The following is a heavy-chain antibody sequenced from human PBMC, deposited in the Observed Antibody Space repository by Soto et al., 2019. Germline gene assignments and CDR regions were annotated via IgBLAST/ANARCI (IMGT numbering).Heavy chain of an antibody. CDR3: ARLGIVGATTGNDY. D-gene: IGHD1-26*01. CDR2: INAGNGNT. V-gene: IGHV1-3*01. J-gene: IGHJ4*02. Sequence: QVQLVQSGAEVKKPGASVKVSCKASGYTFTSYAMHWVRQAPGQRLEWMGWINAGNGNTKYSQKFQGRVTITRDTSASTAYMDLSSLRSEDTAVYYCARLGIVGATTGNDYWGQGTLVTVSS. CDR1: GYTFTSYA.